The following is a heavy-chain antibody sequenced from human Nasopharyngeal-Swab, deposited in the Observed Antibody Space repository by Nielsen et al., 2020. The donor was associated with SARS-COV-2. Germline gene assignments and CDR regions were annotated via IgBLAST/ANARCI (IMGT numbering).Heavy chain of an antibody. J-gene: IGHJ2*01. CDR3: VHSSSWYGIGYFDL. D-gene: IGHD6-13*01. Sequence: SETLSLTCTVSGGSISSSSYYWGWIRQPPGKGLEWIGSIYYSGSTYYNPSLKSRVTISVDTSKNQFSLKLSSVTAADTAVYYCVHSSSWYGIGYFDLWGRGTPVTVSS. CDR2: IYYSGST. CDR1: GGSISSSSYY. V-gene: IGHV4-39*01.